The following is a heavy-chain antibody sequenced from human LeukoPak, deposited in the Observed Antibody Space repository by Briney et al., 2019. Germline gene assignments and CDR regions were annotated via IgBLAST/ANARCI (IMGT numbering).Heavy chain of an antibody. CDR2: ISAYNGNT. V-gene: IGHV1-18*01. CDR3: AREGDSSGYYPAYYFDY. J-gene: IGHJ4*02. CDR1: GYAFTSYG. Sequence: ASVKVSCKASGYAFTSYGISWVRQAPGQGLEWMGWISAYNGNTNYAQKLQGRVTMTTDTSTSTAYMELRSLRSDDTAVYYCAREGDSSGYYPAYYFDYWGQGTLVTVPS. D-gene: IGHD3-22*01.